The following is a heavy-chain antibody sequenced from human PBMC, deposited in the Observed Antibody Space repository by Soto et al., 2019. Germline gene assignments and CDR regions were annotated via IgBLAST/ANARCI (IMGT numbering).Heavy chain of an antibody. J-gene: IGHJ6*02. CDR2: ISYDGSNK. D-gene: IGHD3-3*01. CDR1: GFTFSSYA. CDR3: ASGLSYDFWSGKSYYYGMDV. Sequence: GGSLRLSCAASGFTFSSYAMHWVRQAPGKGLEWVAVISYDGSNKYYADSVKGRFTISRDNSKNTLYLQMNSLRAEDTAVYYCASGLSYDFWSGKSYYYGMDVWGQGTTVTVSS. V-gene: IGHV3-30-3*01.